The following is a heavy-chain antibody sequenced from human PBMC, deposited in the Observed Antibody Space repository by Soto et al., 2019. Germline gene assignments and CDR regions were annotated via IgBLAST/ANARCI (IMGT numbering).Heavy chain of an antibody. D-gene: IGHD3-10*01. CDR1: GYIFTSYY. J-gene: IGHJ4*02. V-gene: IGHV1-46*03. CDR2: IHPFDGSR. CDR3: SRVDPGETSPFDH. Sequence: QVQLVQSGAEVKKPGASVKVSCKASGYIFTSYYIHWVRQAPGQGLEWMGWIHPFDGSRMFAQSFQGRVTMTRDTSTSTVYMEVSSLRSEDTAVYYCSRVDPGETSPFDHWGQGTLVTVSS.